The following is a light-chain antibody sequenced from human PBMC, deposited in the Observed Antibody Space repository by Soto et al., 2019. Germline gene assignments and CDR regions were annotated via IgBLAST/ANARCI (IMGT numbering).Light chain of an antibody. V-gene: IGLV1-44*01. Sequence: QSVLTQPPSASGAPGQGVTISCSGTSSNIGSTTVNWYQQVPGTAPKLLIHSNSQRPSGVPDRFSGSRSGTSASLAISGLQSDDEADYYCATWDDSLSGPVFGGGTKHTVL. CDR2: SNS. CDR3: ATWDDSLSGPV. CDR1: SSNIGSTT. J-gene: IGLJ2*01.